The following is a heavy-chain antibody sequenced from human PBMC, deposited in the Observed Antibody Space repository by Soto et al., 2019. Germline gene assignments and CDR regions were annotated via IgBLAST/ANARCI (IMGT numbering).Heavy chain of an antibody. J-gene: IGHJ4*02. D-gene: IGHD6-13*01. CDR1: GGSISSGGYS. CDR2: IYHSGST. Sequence: SETLSLTCAVSGGSISSGGYSWSWIRQPPGKGLEWIGYIYHSGSTYYNPSLKSRVTISVDRSKNQFSLKLSSVTAADTAVYYCARDLNSSLGYWGQGTLVTVSS. V-gene: IGHV4-30-2*01. CDR3: ARDLNSSLGY.